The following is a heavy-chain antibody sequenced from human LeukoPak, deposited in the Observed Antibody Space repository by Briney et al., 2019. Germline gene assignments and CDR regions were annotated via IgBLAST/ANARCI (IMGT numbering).Heavy chain of an antibody. CDR3: ARSSSGWHSDY. J-gene: IGHJ4*02. CDR1: GFTFSSYW. D-gene: IGHD6-19*01. V-gene: IGHV3-7*01. CDR2: IKQDGSEK. Sequence: GGSLRLSCAASGFTFSSYWMSWVRQAPGKGLEWVANIKQDGSEKYYVDSVKGRFTISRDNAKNTLYLQMNSLRAEDTALYYCARSSSGWHSDYWGQGTLATVSS.